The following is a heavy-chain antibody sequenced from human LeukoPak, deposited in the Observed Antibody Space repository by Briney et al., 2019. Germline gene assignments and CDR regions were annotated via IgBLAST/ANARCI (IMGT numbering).Heavy chain of an antibody. J-gene: IGHJ4*02. CDR2: IRYDGSNK. V-gene: IGHV3-30*02. CDR1: GFTFSSYG. CDR3: AKDVDILIDY. Sequence: TGGSLRLSCAASGFTFSSYGMHWVRQAPGKGLEWVAFIRYDGSNKYYADSVKGRFTISRDNSKNTLYLQMNSLRAEDTAVHYCAKDVDILIDYWGQGTLVTVSS. D-gene: IGHD2-15*01.